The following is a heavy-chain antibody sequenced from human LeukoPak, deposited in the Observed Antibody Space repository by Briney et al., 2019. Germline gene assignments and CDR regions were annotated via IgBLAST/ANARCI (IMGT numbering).Heavy chain of an antibody. J-gene: IGHJ3*02. CDR3: ASFAGTYYYDSSGYYYPPI. Sequence: GGSLRLSCAASGFTFSSYSMNWVRQAPGKGLEWVSYISSSSSTIYYADSVKGRFTISRDNAKNSLYPQMNSLRAEDTAVYYCASFAGTYYYDSSGYYYPPIWGQGTMVTVSS. V-gene: IGHV3-48*01. CDR1: GFTFSSYS. CDR2: ISSSSSTI. D-gene: IGHD3-22*01.